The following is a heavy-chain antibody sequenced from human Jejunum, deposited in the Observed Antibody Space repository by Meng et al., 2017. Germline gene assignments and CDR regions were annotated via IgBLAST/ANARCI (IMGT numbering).Heavy chain of an antibody. V-gene: IGHV4-39*07. Sequence: QLQLQESGPGLVMPSETLSLTCTVSGASVSSSNYYWGWIRQAPGKGLEWIGNIRYTGTTYYNPSLQSRVIILIDTSKNQFSLQLGSVTAADTAVYYCARDIYFGRYWGVWFDPWGQGTLVTVSS. J-gene: IGHJ5*02. D-gene: IGHD3-10*01. CDR2: IRYTGTT. CDR1: GASVSSSNYY. CDR3: ARDIYFGRYWGVWFDP.